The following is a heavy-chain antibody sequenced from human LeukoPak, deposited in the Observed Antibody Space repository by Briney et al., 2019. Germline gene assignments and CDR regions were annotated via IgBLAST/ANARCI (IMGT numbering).Heavy chain of an antibody. D-gene: IGHD2-15*01. CDR1: GYTFTSYG. J-gene: IGHJ6*03. Sequence: ASVRVSCKASGYTFTSYGISWVRQAPGQGLEWMGWISAYNGNTNYTQKLQGRVTMTTDTSTSTAYMELRSLRSDDTAVYYCASHCSGGSCYPKGPYYYYYMDVWGKGTTVTVSS. V-gene: IGHV1-18*01. CDR3: ASHCSGGSCYPKGPYYYYYMDV. CDR2: ISAYNGNT.